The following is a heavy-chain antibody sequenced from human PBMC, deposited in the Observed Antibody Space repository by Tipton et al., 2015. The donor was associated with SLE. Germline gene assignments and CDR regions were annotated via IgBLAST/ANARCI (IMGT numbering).Heavy chain of an antibody. D-gene: IGHD3-22*01. J-gene: IGHJ4*02. Sequence: TLSLTCTVSGGSIGSGSYYWSWIRQPAGKGLEWIGRIYTSGSTNYNPSLKSRVTISVDTSKNQFSLKLSSVTAADTAVYYCARATLGIVVVFDYWGQGTLVTVSS. CDR3: ARATLGIVVVFDY. V-gene: IGHV4-61*02. CDR1: GGSIGSGSYY. CDR2: IYTSGST.